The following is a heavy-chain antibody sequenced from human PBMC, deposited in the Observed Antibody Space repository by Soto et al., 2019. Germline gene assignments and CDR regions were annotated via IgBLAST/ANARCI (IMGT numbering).Heavy chain of an antibody. CDR3: ARDLNWGLHY. J-gene: IGHJ4*02. Sequence: GGPLRLSCAACGFSFSSYGVYWVRQAPGKGLEWVALITYDGRNTYYADSVKGRFTISRDNSENMLYLQMSSLTVEDTAMYYSARDLNWGLHYWGQGTLVTVSS. CDR2: ITYDGRNT. D-gene: IGHD7-27*01. CDR1: GFSFSSYG. V-gene: IGHV3-30*03.